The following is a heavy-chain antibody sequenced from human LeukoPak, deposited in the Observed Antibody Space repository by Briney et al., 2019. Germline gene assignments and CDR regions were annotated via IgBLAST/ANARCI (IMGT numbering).Heavy chain of an antibody. V-gene: IGHV4-4*02. D-gene: IGHD6-6*01. J-gene: IGHJ4*02. CDR1: GGSISSSNW. CDR3: ARALAAARYFDY. CDR2: IYHSGST. Sequence: SESLSLTCTVSGGSISSSNWWSWVRQPPGKGLEWIGEIYHSGSTNYNPSLKSRVTISVDKSKNQFSLKLSSVTAADTAVYYCARALAAARYFDYWGQGTLVTVSS.